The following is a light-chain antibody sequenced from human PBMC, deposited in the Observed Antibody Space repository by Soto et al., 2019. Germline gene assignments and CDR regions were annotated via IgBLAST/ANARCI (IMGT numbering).Light chain of an antibody. CDR3: QQYDHLPYT. J-gene: IGKJ2*01. Sequence: DIQMTQSPSSLSASVGDKVTITCQASQDISRYLSWHQKKPGKAPKLLIHEASNLETGVPSRFSGNVSGTDFAFIISTLQPEDIATYYCQQYDHLPYTFGQGSKLDIK. V-gene: IGKV1-33*01. CDR1: QDISRY. CDR2: EAS.